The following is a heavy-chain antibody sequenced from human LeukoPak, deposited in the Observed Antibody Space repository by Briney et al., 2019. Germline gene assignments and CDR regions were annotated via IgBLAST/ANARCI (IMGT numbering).Heavy chain of an antibody. J-gene: IGHJ4*02. V-gene: IGHV3-23*01. D-gene: IGHD5-18*01. CDR3: ARHLSGVTAYTYGRGIDY. Sequence: PGGSLRLSCAASGFTFSSYGMSWVRQAPGRGLGWVSAFCGRGGSTFSADSVRGRFPIPRDISNNPLYLQMHRLRAEDTAVNYCARHLSGVTAYTYGRGIDYWGQGTLATVSS. CDR1: GFTFSSYG. CDR2: FCGRGGST.